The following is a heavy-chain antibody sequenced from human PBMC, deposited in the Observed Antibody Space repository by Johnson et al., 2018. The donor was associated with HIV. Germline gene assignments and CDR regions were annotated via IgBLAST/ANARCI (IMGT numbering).Heavy chain of an antibody. D-gene: IGHD3-22*01. V-gene: IGHV3-48*04. Sequence: MLLVESGGGVVQPGRSLRLSCAASGFTFSSYAMHWVRQAPGKGLEWVSGISASGGSTYYADSVKGRFTISRDNAKNSLYLQMNSLRAEDTAVYYCARDWGPRLGYYDSSGYYWAFDVWGQGTMVTVSS. CDR1: GFTFSSYA. CDR3: ARDWGPRLGYYDSSGYYWAFDV. CDR2: ISASGGST. J-gene: IGHJ3*01.